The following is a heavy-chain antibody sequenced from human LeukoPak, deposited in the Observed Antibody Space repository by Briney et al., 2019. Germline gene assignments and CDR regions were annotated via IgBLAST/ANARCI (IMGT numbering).Heavy chain of an antibody. D-gene: IGHD6-19*01. J-gene: IGHJ4*02. Sequence: GGSLRLSCAASGFTFSSYGMHWVRQAPGKGLEWVAVISYDGSNKYYANSVKGRFTISRDNSKNTLYLQMNSLRAEDTAVYYCAKDEQWLVMGPFDYWGQGTLVTVSS. CDR3: AKDEQWLVMGPFDY. CDR2: ISYDGSNK. CDR1: GFTFSSYG. V-gene: IGHV3-30*18.